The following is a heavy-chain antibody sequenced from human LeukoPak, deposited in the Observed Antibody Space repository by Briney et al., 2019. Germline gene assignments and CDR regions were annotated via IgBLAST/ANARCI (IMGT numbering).Heavy chain of an antibody. CDR2: INSDGSST. CDR1: GFTFSSYW. J-gene: IGHJ3*02. V-gene: IGHV3-74*01. D-gene: IGHD3-16*01. Sequence: SGGSLRLSCGASGFTFSSYWMHWVRQAPGKGLVWVSRINSDGSSTTYADSVKGRVTISRDNAKNTLYLQMNSLRAEDTSVYYCARGKDGVWAFDIWGQGTMVTVSS. CDR3: ARGKDGVWAFDI.